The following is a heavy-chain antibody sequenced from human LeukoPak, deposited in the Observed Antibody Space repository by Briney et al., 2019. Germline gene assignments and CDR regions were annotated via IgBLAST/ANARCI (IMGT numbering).Heavy chain of an antibody. CDR2: IKHDGSER. J-gene: IGHJ4*02. Sequence: PGGSLRLSCAASGFTFATSWMSWVRQAPGTGLKWVANIKHDGSERYYMDSVKGRFTISRDNAKNSLFLQMNSLRAEDTAVYYCVRGKLGESNAYWGQGSRVTVSS. CDR1: GFTFATSW. CDR3: VRGKLGESNAY. D-gene: IGHD1-7*01. V-gene: IGHV3-7*01.